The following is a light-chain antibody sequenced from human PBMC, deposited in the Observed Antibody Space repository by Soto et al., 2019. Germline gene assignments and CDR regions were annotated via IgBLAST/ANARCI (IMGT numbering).Light chain of an antibody. J-gene: IGKJ2*01. CDR2: GAS. V-gene: IGKV3-15*01. CDR3: QQYNNWPLYT. Sequence: EIVMTQSPATLSMSPGERATLSCRASQSVSSNLAWYQQKPGQAPRLLIYGASTRATGIPARFSGSGSGTEFTLTISGLQSEDFAVYYCQQYNNWPLYTLGQGTKLEIK. CDR1: QSVSSN.